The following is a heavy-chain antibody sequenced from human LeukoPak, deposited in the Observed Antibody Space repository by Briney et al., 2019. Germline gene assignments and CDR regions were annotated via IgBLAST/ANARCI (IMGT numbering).Heavy chain of an antibody. Sequence: SVKVSCKASGGTFSSYAISWVRQAPGQGLEWMGGIIPIFGTANYAQKFQGRVTITTDESTSTACMELSSLRSEDTAVYYCASVDTAMATDAFDIWGQGTMVTVPS. D-gene: IGHD5-18*01. J-gene: IGHJ3*02. V-gene: IGHV1-69*05. CDR3: ASVDTAMATDAFDI. CDR1: GGTFSSYA. CDR2: IIPIFGTA.